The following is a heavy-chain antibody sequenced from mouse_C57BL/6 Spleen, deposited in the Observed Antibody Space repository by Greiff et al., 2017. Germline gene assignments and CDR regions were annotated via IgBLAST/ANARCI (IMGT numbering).Heavy chain of an antibody. Sequence: QVQLQQPGAELVMPGASVKLSCKASGYTFTSYWMHWVKQRPGQGLEWIGEIDPSDSYTNYNQKFKGKSTLTVDKSSSTAYMQLSSLTSEDSAVYYGARSGYYYGSSYSWFAYWGQGTLVTVSA. V-gene: IGHV1-69*01. CDR1: GYTFTSYW. J-gene: IGHJ3*01. CDR3: ARSGYYYGSSYSWFAY. D-gene: IGHD1-1*01. CDR2: IDPSDSYT.